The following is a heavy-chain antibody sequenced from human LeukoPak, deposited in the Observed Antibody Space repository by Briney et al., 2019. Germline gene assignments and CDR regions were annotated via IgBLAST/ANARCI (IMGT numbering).Heavy chain of an antibody. D-gene: IGHD6-19*01. Sequence: PGGSLRLSCAASGFTFSDYYMSWIRQAPGKGLEWVSAISGSGGSTYYADSVKGRFTISRDNSKNTLYLQMNSLRAEDTAVYYCAKEAQQGVHVAGLDYWGQGTLVTVSS. V-gene: IGHV3-23*01. CDR2: ISGSGGST. CDR1: GFTFSDYY. CDR3: AKEAQQGVHVAGLDY. J-gene: IGHJ4*02.